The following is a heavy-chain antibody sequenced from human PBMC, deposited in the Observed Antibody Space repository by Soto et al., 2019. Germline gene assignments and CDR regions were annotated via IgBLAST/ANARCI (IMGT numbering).Heavy chain of an antibody. D-gene: IGHD5-12*01. Sequence: SGPPLVNPTETLRLTCPVSVLSLSTARMGVSWIRQPPGKALEWLAHIFSNDEKSYSTSLKSRLTISKDTSKSQVVLTMTNMDPVDTATYYCARTIDSGYDWSLDYWGQGTLVNVSA. CDR3: ARTIDSGYDWSLDY. CDR1: VLSLSTARMG. J-gene: IGHJ4*02. V-gene: IGHV2-26*01. CDR2: IFSNDEK.